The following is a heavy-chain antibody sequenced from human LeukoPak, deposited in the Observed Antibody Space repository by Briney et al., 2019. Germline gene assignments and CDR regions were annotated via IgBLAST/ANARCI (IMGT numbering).Heavy chain of an antibody. CDR1: GGSISSYY. V-gene: IGHV4-59*01. CDR2: IYYSGST. CDR3: ARDSGYRSSGWYGDAFDI. D-gene: IGHD6-19*01. J-gene: IGHJ3*02. Sequence: ASETLSLTCTVSGGSISSYYWSWIRQPPGKGLEWIGCIYYSGSTDYNPSLKSRVTISVDTSKNQFSLKLSSVTAADTAVYYCARDSGYRSSGWYGDAFDIWGQGTMVTVSS.